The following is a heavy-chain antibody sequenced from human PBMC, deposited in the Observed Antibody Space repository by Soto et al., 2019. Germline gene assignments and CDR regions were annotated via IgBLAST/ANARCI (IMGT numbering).Heavy chain of an antibody. CDR3: ARTTNTGTDY. D-gene: IGHD1-1*01. CDR1: GFSLTSNEMR. V-gene: IGHV2-70*04. Sequence: SGPTLVNPTQTLTLTCTFSGFSLTSNEMRLTWIRQPPGKALEWLARIDWDDEKFYSSSRRTRLTISKDSSKNQVVLTMTNMDPVDTATYYCARTTNTGTDYWGQGILVTVSS. J-gene: IGHJ4*02. CDR2: IDWDDEK.